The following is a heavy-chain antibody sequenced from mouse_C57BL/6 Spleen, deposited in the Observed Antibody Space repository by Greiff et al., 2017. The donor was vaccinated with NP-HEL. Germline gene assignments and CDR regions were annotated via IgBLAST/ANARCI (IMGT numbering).Heavy chain of an antibody. CDR1: GYAFSSSW. Sequence: VQLQQSGPELVKPGASVKISCKASGYAFSSSWMNWVQQRPGKGLEWIGRIYPGDGDTNYNGKFKGKATLTADKSSRTAYMQLSSLTSEDSAVYFCARAGVGAMDYWGQGTSVTVSS. V-gene: IGHV1-82*01. CDR3: ARAGVGAMDY. CDR2: IYPGDGDT. D-gene: IGHD1-1*02. J-gene: IGHJ4*01.